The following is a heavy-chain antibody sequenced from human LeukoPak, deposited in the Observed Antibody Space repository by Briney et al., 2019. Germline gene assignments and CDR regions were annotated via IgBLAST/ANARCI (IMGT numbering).Heavy chain of an antibody. CDR1: GGSISSCC. CDR2: IYYSGST. D-gene: IGHD6-19*01. J-gene: IGHJ4*02. CDR3: ARDEGYSSGWYLGY. Sequence: SETLSLTWTVSGGSISSCCWSWIRQPPGQGLEWIGYIYYSGSTNYNPSLKSRVTISADTSKNQFSLKLSSVNAADTAMYYCARDEGYSSGWYLGYWGQGTLVTVSS. V-gene: IGHV4-59*01.